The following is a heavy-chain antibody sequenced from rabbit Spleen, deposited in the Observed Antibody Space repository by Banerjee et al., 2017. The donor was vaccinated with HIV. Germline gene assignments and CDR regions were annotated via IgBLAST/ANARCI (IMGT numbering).Heavy chain of an antibody. Sequence: QSLEESGGDLVKPGASLTLTCTASGFSFSNKAVMCWVRQAPGKGLEWIACIYLGSGDTYYASWAKGRFTISKTSSTTVTLQMNSLTAADTATYFCARDLVAVIGWNFSLWGPGTLVTVS. D-gene: IGHD1-1*01. J-gene: IGHJ4*01. CDR1: GFSFSNKAV. CDR3: ARDLVAVIGWNFSL. CDR2: IYLGSGDT. V-gene: IGHV1S40*01.